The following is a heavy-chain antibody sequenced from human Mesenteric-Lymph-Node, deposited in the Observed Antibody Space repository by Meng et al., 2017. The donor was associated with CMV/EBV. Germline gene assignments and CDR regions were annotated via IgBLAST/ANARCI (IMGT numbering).Heavy chain of an antibody. D-gene: IGHD3-3*01. V-gene: IGHV1-2*02. Sequence: ASVKVSCKPSGYTLTGYNMHWERQAPGRDLEWMGWIYPNTGGTNYAQKFQGRVTMTRDTSISTAYVELSRLRSDDTAVYYCARGYDFWSGYSYYYYYYGMDVWGQGTTVTVSS. CDR2: IYPNTGGT. CDR1: GYTLTGYN. CDR3: ARGYDFWSGYSYYYYYYGMDV. J-gene: IGHJ6*02.